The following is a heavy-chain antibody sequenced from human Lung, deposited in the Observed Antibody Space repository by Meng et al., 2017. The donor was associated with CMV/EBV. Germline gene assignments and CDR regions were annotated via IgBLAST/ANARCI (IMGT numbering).Heavy chain of an antibody. Sequence: SGDIVSSNLPAWTWFRQSPSRGLEWLGRTYYRSKWYTDYAVSVKSRIAINPDTSKNQFSLQLNSVTPEDTAVYYCARDWRGYYFDYWAQGTLVTVSS. CDR3: ARDWRGYYFDY. D-gene: IGHD5-12*01. CDR2: TYYRSKWYT. J-gene: IGHJ4*02. V-gene: IGHV6-1*01. CDR1: GDIVSSNLPA.